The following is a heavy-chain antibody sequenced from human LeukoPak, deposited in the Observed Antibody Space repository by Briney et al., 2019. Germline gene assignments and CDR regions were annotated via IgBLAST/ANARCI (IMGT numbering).Heavy chain of an antibody. CDR1: GFTFRSYS. V-gene: IGHV3-21*01. J-gene: IGHJ6*03. Sequence: GGSLRLTCAASGFTFRSYSMNWVRQAPRKGLEWVSAITSSSSYIYYSDSVKGRFTISRDSAKNSMYLQMNSLRAEDTAVYYCARDPYSSSWYTPAGYMDVWGKGTTVTVSS. CDR2: ITSSSSYI. D-gene: IGHD6-13*01. CDR3: ARDPYSSSWYTPAGYMDV.